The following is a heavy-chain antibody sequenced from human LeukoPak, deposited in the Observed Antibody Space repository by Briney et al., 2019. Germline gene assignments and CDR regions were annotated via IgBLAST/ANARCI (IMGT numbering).Heavy chain of an antibody. J-gene: IGHJ4*02. Sequence: GGSLRLSCAASGFAFSSYIMTWVRQAPGKGLEWVSGISGSGGSTYDADSVKGRFTVSRDNSKSTLYLQLNSLRVEDTAAYYCAKVDGVRAAPGRGRVDSWGQGTLVTVSS. D-gene: IGHD6-13*01. CDR1: GFAFSSYI. CDR3: AKVDGVRAAPGRGRVDS. V-gene: IGHV3-23*01. CDR2: ISGSGGST.